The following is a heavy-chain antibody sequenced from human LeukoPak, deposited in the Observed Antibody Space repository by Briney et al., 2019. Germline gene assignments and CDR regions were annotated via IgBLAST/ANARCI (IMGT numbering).Heavy chain of an antibody. V-gene: IGHV1-69*06. Sequence: GASVKVSCKASGGTFSSYAISWVRQAPGQGLEWMGGIIPIFGTANYAQKFQGRVTITADKSTSTAYMELSSLRSEDTAVYYCARAAPHCSSTSCSNYYYYYMDVWGKGTTVTISS. J-gene: IGHJ6*03. D-gene: IGHD2-2*01. CDR2: IIPIFGTA. CDR1: GGTFSSYA. CDR3: ARAAPHCSSTSCSNYYYYYMDV.